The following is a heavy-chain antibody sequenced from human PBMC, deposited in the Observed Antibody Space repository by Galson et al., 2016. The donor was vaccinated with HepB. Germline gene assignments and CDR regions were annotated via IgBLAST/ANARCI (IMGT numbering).Heavy chain of an antibody. Sequence: SVKVSCKASGGTFNMDAINWVRQAPRQGLEWMGSIIPFFATANYAQKFQGRVTISANESTNAAYMELNILTSEDTAVYYCARREHHYLSPGMDVWGQGTTVTVSS. V-gene: IGHV1-69*13. CDR2: IIPFFATA. CDR1: GGTFNMDA. D-gene: IGHD1-26*01. J-gene: IGHJ6*02. CDR3: ARREHHYLSPGMDV.